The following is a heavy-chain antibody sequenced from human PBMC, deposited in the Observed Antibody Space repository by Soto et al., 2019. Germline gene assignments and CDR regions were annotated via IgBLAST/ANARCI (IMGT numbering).Heavy chain of an antibody. CDR2: VNHSGST. J-gene: IGHJ6*02. Sequence: PSDTLSLTCAAYGGSFRGYSWTWIRQPPGKGLEWIGEVNHSGSTYYSPSLMSRVTLSIDTSKNQFSLKLSSVTAADTAVYYCARGRQVTPAALFKRAGDYSMDVWGQGTTVTVSS. CDR1: GGSFRGYS. CDR3: ARGRQVTPAALFKRAGDYSMDV. V-gene: IGHV4-34*01. D-gene: IGHD2-2*01.